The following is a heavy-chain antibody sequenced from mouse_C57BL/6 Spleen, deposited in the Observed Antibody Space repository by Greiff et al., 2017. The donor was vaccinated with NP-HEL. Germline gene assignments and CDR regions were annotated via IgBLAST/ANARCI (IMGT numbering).Heavy chain of an antibody. Sequence: VKLMESGPELVKPGASVKISCKASGYAFSSSWMNWVKQRPGKGLEWIGRIYPGDGDTNYNGKFKGKATLTADKSSSTAYMQLSSLTSEDSAVYFCASNLGWYFDVWGTGTTVTVSS. CDR1: GYAFSSSW. CDR3: ASNLGWYFDV. CDR2: IYPGDGDT. V-gene: IGHV1-82*01. J-gene: IGHJ1*03. D-gene: IGHD3-3*01.